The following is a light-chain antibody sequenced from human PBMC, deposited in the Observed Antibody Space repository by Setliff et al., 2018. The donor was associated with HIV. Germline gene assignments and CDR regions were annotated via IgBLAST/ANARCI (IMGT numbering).Light chain of an antibody. CDR2: AVS. Sequence: QSALTQPPSASGSPGQSVTISCTGTSSDVGAYNYVSWYQQHPGKAPKLMIYAVSNRPSGVSNRFSGSKSGNTASLTISGLQAEDEADYYCGSYTSSTPLYVFGTGTKVTVL. V-gene: IGLV2-14*03. J-gene: IGLJ1*01. CDR1: SSDVGAYNY. CDR3: GSYTSSTPLYV.